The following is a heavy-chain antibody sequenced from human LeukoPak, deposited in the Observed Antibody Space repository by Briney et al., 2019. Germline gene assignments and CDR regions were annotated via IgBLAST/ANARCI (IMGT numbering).Heavy chain of an antibody. CDR2: IYKSESI. CDR1: GTSISSHF. CDR3: ARDCGWYGCQD. Sequence: TSETLSLTCTVSGTSISSHFGSWIRQPAGKGLECIGRIYKSESISYNPSLKSRVTMSVDTSKHQFCLKVSSVTAADTAVYYCARDCGWYGCQDWGQGTLVTVSS. D-gene: IGHD6-19*01. V-gene: IGHV4-4*07. J-gene: IGHJ1*01.